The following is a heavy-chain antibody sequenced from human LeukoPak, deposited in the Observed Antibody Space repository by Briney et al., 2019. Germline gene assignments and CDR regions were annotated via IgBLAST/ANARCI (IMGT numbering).Heavy chain of an antibody. V-gene: IGHV3-30*04. J-gene: IGHJ4*02. Sequence: PGGSLRLSCAASGFTFSSYAMHWVRQAPGKGLEGVALISYDGSNQYYADSVKGRFTISRDNSKNTLYLQMNSLRAEDTAVYYCARDEGRGSYYGSGTPSGYWGQGTLVTVSS. CDR2: ISYDGSNQ. CDR1: GFTFSSYA. CDR3: ARDEGRGSYYGSGTPSGY. D-gene: IGHD3-10*01.